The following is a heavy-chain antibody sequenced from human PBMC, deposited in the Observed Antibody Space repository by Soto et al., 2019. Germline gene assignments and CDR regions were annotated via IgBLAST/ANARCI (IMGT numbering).Heavy chain of an antibody. J-gene: IGHJ6*02. CDR2: INPNSGGT. CDR1: GYTLTRYY. Sequence: VTSLKVSRKASGYTLTRYYIHWGRQAPGQGLEWMGWINPNSGGTNYAQKFQGWVTMTRDTSISTAYMELSRLRSDDTAVYYCASSSSWYDGMDVWGQGTTVTVSS. V-gene: IGHV1-2*04. CDR3: ASSSSWYDGMDV. D-gene: IGHD6-13*01.